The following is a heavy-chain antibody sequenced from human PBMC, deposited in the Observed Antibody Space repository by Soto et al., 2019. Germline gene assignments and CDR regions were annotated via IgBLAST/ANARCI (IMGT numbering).Heavy chain of an antibody. CDR2: ITSASDYI. CDR3: ARVGTGSSTPLDI. D-gene: IGHD3-9*01. V-gene: IGHV3-21*01. J-gene: IGHJ3*02. CDR1: AFIFTRSP. Sequence: PGGSLRLSCEASAFIFTRSPMNCVPQAAGKGVEWVSSITSASDYIFYADSVKGRFTRSRDNAKNSQYLQMNSLRAADTAVYYCARVGTGSSTPLDIWGQGTMVTVSS.